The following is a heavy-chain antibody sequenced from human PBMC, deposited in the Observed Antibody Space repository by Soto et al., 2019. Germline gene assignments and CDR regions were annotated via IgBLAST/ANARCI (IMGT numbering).Heavy chain of an antibody. CDR3: ARGLPLTVIPTFHY. V-gene: IGHV4-31*03. CDR2: IYYSGST. J-gene: IGHJ4*02. D-gene: IGHD4-17*01. CDR1: GCSISSGGYY. Sequence: PSETLSLTCTVSGCSISSGGYYLSWIRQHPGKGLEWIGYIYYSGSTYYNPSLKSRVTISVDTSKNQFSLKLSSVTAADTAVYYCARGLPLTVIPTFHYWGQATLVTVSS.